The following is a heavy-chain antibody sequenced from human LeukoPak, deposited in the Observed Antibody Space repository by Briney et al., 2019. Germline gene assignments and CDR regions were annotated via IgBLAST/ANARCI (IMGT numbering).Heavy chain of an antibody. Sequence: SETLSLTCTISGASIDSYYWSWIRQPPGKGLEWIGYIYYSGTTNYNPSLKRRVTISVDTSKNQFSLKLSSVTAADTAVYYCAKDWTGTKPFDLWGRGTLVTVSS. CDR1: GASIDSYY. CDR2: IYYSGTT. V-gene: IGHV4-59*01. CDR3: AKDWTGTKPFDL. J-gene: IGHJ2*01. D-gene: IGHD3/OR15-3a*01.